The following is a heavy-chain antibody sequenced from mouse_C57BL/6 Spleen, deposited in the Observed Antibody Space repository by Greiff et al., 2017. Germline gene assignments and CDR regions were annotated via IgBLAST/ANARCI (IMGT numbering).Heavy chain of an antibody. CDR1: GYTFTSYW. J-gene: IGHJ2*01. V-gene: IGHV1-7*01. Sequence: QVQLKESGAELAKPGASVKLSCKASGYTFTSYWMHWVKQRPRQGLEWIGYINPSSGYTKYNQKFKDKATLTADKSSSTAYMQLSSLTYEDSAVYYCARILDGYYGDYWGQGTTLTVSS. D-gene: IGHD2-3*01. CDR2: INPSSGYT. CDR3: ARILDGYYGDY.